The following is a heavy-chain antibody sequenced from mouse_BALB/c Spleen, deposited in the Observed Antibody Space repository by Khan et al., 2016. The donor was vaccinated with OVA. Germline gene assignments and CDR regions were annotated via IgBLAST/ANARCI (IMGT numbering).Heavy chain of an antibody. J-gene: IGHJ3*01. Sequence: QVQLQQSGAELVRPGSSVKISCKASGYAFSNYWMNWVKQRPGQGLEWIGQIYPGDGDTSFNGTFRGKATLTADKSSSTAYMQLISLTSEDSAVYFCARSGYDYFAYWGQGTLVTVSA. CDR1: GYAFSNYW. CDR3: ARSGYDYFAY. V-gene: IGHV1-80*01. CDR2: IYPGDGDT. D-gene: IGHD2-14*01.